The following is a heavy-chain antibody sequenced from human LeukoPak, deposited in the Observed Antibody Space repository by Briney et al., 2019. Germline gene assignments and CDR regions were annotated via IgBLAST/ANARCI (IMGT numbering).Heavy chain of an antibody. CDR3: VVGSSCCYTHGFYFDY. CDR2: ISTDGDSV. V-gene: IGHV3-11*04. CDR1: GFTFSDYF. J-gene: IGHJ4*02. D-gene: IGHD3-22*01. Sequence: GGSLRLSCAASGFTFSDYFMTRIRQTPGKGLEWISYISTDGDSVYYADSVRGRFTIPRDNAKNSLYLQMTFLRAEDTAVYYCVVGSSCCYTHGFYFDYWGQGALVTVSS.